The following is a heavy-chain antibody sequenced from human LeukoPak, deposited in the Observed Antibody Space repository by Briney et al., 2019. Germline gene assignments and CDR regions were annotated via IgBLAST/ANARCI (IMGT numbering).Heavy chain of an antibody. D-gene: IGHD5-18*01. J-gene: IGHJ4*02. CDR2: ISSSSSYI. CDR3: ARVLGYRYGYGY. V-gene: IGHV3-21*01. CDR1: GFTFSSYS. Sequence: GGSLRLSCAASGFTFSSYSMNWVRQAPGKGLEWVSSISSSSSYIYYADSVKGRFTISRDNAKNSLYLQMNSPRAEDTAVYYCARVLGYRYGYGYWGQGTLVTVSS.